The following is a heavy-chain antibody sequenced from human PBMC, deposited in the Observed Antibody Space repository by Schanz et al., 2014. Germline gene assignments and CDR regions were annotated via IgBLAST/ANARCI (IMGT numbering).Heavy chain of an antibody. Sequence: QVQLVQSGAEVKKPGSSVKVSCEASGYTFTSYDINWVRQAPGQGLEWMGWMNPNSGNTGYAQKFQGRVTMTRHTSISTGFMELSSLRSGDTGVDCRGGAPVSVGPYHYYMDVWGKGTTVTVSS. D-gene: IGHD1-26*01. CDR1: GYTFTSYD. CDR2: MNPNSGNT. J-gene: IGHJ6*03. V-gene: IGHV1-8*02. CDR3: GGAPVSVGPYHYYMDV.